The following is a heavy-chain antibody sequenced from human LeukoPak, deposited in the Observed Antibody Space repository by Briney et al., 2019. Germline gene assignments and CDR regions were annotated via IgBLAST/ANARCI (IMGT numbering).Heavy chain of an antibody. D-gene: IGHD3-16*02. J-gene: IGHJ5*02. V-gene: IGHV3-66*04. CDR1: GFTVSSND. CDR2: ISSGGST. Sequence: GGSLRLSCAASGFTVSSNDMSWVRQAPGKGLEWVSFISSGGSTYYADSVKNRFTISRDNSKNTLYLQMNSLRAEDTAVYYCARRPLGIVAWFDPWGQGTLVTVSS. CDR3: ARRPLGIVAWFDP.